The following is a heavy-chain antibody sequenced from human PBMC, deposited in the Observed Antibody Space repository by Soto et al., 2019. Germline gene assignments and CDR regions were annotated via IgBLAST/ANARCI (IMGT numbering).Heavy chain of an antibody. Sequence: ASVKVSCKASGDMFDTYTITWMRQAPGRGLEWVGGIIPRSAKSNYAQKFEGRVTITADESTSTAYMELSSLRSDDTAVYYCALVLLRGFGELMPNYYDMDVWGQGTTVTVSS. CDR2: IIPRSAKS. D-gene: IGHD3-10*01. V-gene: IGHV1-69*13. CDR3: ALVLLRGFGELMPNYYDMDV. CDR1: GDMFDTYT. J-gene: IGHJ6*02.